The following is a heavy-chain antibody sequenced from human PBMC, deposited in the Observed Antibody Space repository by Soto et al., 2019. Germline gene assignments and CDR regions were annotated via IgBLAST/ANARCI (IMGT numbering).Heavy chain of an antibody. V-gene: IGHV4-31*03. CDR2: IYFGGRS. CDR3: AKKVDY. Sequence: SETLSLTCTVSDDSISSGGYYWTWIRQHPGKGLEWIGYIYFGGRSYYNPSLKSRLSMSVDTSKNQFSLKLSSVTAADTAVYYCAKKVDYWGQGTVGTVS. J-gene: IGHJ4*02. CDR1: DDSISSGGYY.